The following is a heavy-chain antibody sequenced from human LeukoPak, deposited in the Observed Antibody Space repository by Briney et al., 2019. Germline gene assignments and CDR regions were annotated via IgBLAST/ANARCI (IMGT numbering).Heavy chain of an antibody. CDR1: GGSFSGYY. V-gene: IGHV4-34*01. Sequence: SETLSLTCAVYGGSFSGYYWSWIRQPPGKGLEWIGEINHSGSTNYNPSLKSRVTISVDTSKNQFSLKLSSVTAADTAVYYCASLGFDWFDPWGQGTLVTVSS. CDR3: ASLGFDWFDP. J-gene: IGHJ5*02. CDR2: INHSGST.